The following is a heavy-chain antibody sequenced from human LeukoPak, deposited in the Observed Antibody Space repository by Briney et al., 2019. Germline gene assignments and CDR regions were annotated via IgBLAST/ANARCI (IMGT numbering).Heavy chain of an antibody. CDR1: GFTVSSNY. D-gene: IGHD3-16*01. V-gene: IGHV3-66*01. J-gene: IGHJ5*02. CDR2: IYSGGST. Sequence: GSLRLSCAASGFTVSSNYMSWVRQAPGKGLEWVSVIYSGGSTYYADSVKGRFTISRDNSKNTLYLQMNSLRAEDTAVYYCARATGLDVWFEPWGQGTLVTVSS. CDR3: ARATGLDVWFEP.